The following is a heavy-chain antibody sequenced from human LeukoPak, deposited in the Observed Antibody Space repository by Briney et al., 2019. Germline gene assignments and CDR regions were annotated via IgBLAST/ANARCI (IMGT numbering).Heavy chain of an antibody. CDR3: ARHYSSPGEDYFDY. J-gene: IGHJ4*02. Sequence: SETLSLTCTVSGGSISSSSYYWGWIRQPPGKGLEWVGRIYYSGSTYYNPSLKSRVTISVDTSKNQFSLKLSSVTAADTAVYYCARHYSSPGEDYFDYWGQGTLVTVSS. V-gene: IGHV4-39*01. CDR1: GGSISSSSYY. D-gene: IGHD6-13*01. CDR2: IYYSGST.